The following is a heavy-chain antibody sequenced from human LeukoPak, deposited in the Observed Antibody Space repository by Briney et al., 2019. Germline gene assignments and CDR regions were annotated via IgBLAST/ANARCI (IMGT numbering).Heavy chain of an antibody. CDR3: TRQGPRDGYNYDY. Sequence: GGSLRLSCAASGFTFSGSAMHWVRQASGKGLGWVGRIRSKANSYATAYAASVKGRFTISRDDSKNTAYLQMNSLKTEDTAVYYCTRQGPRDGYNYDYWGQGTLVTVSS. V-gene: IGHV3-73*01. CDR2: IRSKANSYAT. J-gene: IGHJ4*02. D-gene: IGHD5-24*01. CDR1: GFTFSGSA.